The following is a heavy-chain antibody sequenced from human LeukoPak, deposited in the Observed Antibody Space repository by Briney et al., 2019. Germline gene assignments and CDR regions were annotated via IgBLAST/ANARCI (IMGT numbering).Heavy chain of an antibody. V-gene: IGHV3-23*01. CDR1: GFTFSSYA. CDR2: ISGSGGST. CDR3: AKDMESQLVPKASFDI. D-gene: IGHD6-13*01. Sequence: GGSLRLSCAASGFTFSSYAVSWVRQAPGKGLEWVSAISGSGGSTYYADSVKGRFTISRDNSKNTLYLQMNSLRAEDTAVYYCAKDMESQLVPKASFDIWGQGTMVTVSS. J-gene: IGHJ3*02.